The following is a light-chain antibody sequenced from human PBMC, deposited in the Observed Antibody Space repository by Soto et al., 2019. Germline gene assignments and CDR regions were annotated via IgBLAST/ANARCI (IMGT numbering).Light chain of an antibody. CDR1: SSDIGGYYY. V-gene: IGLV2-14*01. J-gene: IGLJ1*01. CDR3: TSYSSSDIFYV. CDR2: QVT. Sequence: QSLLTQPASVSVSPGQSITISCSGTSSDIGGYYYVSWYQHHAGKAPKLLIYQVTNRPSRVSNRFSGSKSGNTASLTISGLQAYDEADYYCTSYSSSDIFYVFGTGTKVTVL.